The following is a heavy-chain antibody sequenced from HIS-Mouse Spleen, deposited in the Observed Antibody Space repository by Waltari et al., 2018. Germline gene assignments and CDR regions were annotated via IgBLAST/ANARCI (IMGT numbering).Heavy chain of an antibody. CDR3: ARGGRERNRIVGATAFDY. V-gene: IGHV4-34*01. D-gene: IGHD1-26*01. CDR1: GGSFSGYY. Sequence: QVQLQQWGAGLLKPSETLSLTCAVYGGSFSGYYWSWIRQPPGKGLEWIGEINHSGSTNSNPSLKSRVTISVDTSKNQFSLKLSSVTAADTAVYYCARGGRERNRIVGATAFDYWGQGTLVTVSS. CDR2: INHSGST. J-gene: IGHJ4*02.